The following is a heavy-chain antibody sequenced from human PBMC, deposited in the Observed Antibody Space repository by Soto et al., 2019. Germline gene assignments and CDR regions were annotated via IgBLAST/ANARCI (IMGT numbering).Heavy chain of an antibody. V-gene: IGHV4-38-2*01. Sequence: SETLSLTGAVSGYSISSGYYWGWIRQPPGKGLEWIGSIYHSGSTYYNPSLKSRVTISVDTSKNQFSLKLSSVTAADTAVYYCARVRGLAYDFFSWGQGTLVTVSS. J-gene: IGHJ5*02. CDR3: ARVRGLAYDFFS. CDR2: IYHSGST. D-gene: IGHD3-3*01. CDR1: GYSISSGYY.